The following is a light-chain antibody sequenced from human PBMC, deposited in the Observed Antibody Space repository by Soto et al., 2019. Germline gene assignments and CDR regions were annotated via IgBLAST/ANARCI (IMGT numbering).Light chain of an antibody. J-gene: IGKJ3*01. CDR3: QKYNSAPLP. CDR1: QDISNY. V-gene: IGKV1-27*01. Sequence: DIQMTQSPSSLSASVGDRVTITCRASQDISNYLAWYQQRPGKVPKLLIFAASTLQSGVPSRFSGSGSGTDFTLTISSLQPEDVAIYYCQKYNSAPLPFGPGTKVDIK. CDR2: AAS.